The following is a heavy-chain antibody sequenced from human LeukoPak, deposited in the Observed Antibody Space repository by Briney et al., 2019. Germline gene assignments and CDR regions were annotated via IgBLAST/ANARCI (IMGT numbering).Heavy chain of an antibody. J-gene: IGHJ5*02. V-gene: IGHV4-34*01. CDR3: ARGRYSSSWYNWFDP. CDR2: INHSGST. Sequence: PSETLSLTCAVYGGSFSGYYWSWIRQPQGKGLEWIGEINHSGSTIYNPSLKSRVTISVDTSKNQFSLKLSSVTAADTAVYYCARGRYSSSWYNWFDPWGQGTLVTVSS. D-gene: IGHD6-13*01. CDR1: GGSFSGYY.